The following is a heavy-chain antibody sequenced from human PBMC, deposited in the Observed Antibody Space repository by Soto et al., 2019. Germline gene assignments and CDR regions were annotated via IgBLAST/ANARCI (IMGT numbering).Heavy chain of an antibody. D-gene: IGHD4-4*01. CDR3: AKDSNKYSSSLRGRYFDY. CDR1: GFPFSSYV. J-gene: IGHJ4*02. CDR2: ISGGGSNT. V-gene: IGHV3-23*01. Sequence: GGSLRLSCAASGFPFSSYVMSWVRQAPGRGLEWVSGISGGGSNTFYADYVKGRFTISRDNSKNTLLLQMNSLGAEDTAVYYCAKDSNKYSSSLRGRYFDYWGQGIGVTVSS.